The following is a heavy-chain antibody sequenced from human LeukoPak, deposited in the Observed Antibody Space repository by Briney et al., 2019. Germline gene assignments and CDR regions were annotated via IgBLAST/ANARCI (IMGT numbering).Heavy chain of an antibody. CDR1: GFTFSSYA. V-gene: IGHV3-23*01. CDR3: AKDSRVGSSGSRNAFDI. J-gene: IGHJ3*02. CDR2: ISASGGPT. Sequence: GGSLRLSCAASGFTFSSYAMSWVRQAPGKGLEWVSAISASGGPTYYADSVRGRFTISRDNSKNTLFLQMNSLRAEDTAVYYCAKDSRVGSSGSRNAFDIWGQGTMVTVSS. D-gene: IGHD6-19*01.